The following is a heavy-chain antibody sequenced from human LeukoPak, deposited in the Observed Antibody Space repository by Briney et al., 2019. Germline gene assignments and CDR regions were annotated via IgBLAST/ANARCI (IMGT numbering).Heavy chain of an antibody. D-gene: IGHD3-10*01. CDR1: GGSISGYY. CDR2: NDSGGTT. J-gene: IGHJ4*02. Sequence: AETLSLTCTVSGGSISGYYWNWIRQPAGKGLEWIGRNDSGGTTNYNLSLESRVTMSVDTSKSQISLKLTSVTAADTAVYYCARDPGMERFGVVFDSWGQGTLVTVSS. CDR3: ARDPGMERFGVVFDS. V-gene: IGHV4-4*07.